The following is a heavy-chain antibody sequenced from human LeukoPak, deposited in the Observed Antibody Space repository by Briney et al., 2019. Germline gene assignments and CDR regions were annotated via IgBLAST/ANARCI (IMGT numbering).Heavy chain of an antibody. J-gene: IGHJ5*02. CDR2: IIPIFGTA. D-gene: IGHD5-18*01. Sequence: SVKVSCKASGYTFISYGINWVRQAPGQGLEWMGGIIPIFGTANYAQKFQGRVTITAGKSTSTAYMELSSLRSEDTAVYYCARVTHTELSTWFDPWGQGTLVTVSS. CDR1: GYTFISYG. CDR3: ARVTHTELSTWFDP. V-gene: IGHV1-69*06.